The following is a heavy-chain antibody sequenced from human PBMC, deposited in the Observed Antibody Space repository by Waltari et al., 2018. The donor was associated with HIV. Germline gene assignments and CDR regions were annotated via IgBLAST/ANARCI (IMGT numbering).Heavy chain of an antibody. CDR2: INHTGST. J-gene: IGHJ4*02. Sequence: QVQLQQWGAGLLKPSETLSLTCAVSGGSFSGYYWSWIRQSPGKGLEWIGEINHTGSTNYNPSLKSRVTISIDTSKNQFSLKLSSATAADSAVYYCARAFSSSWGSGSYFYWGQGTLVNVSS. CDR3: ARAFSSSWGSGSYFY. CDR1: GGSFSGYY. D-gene: IGHD3-10*01. V-gene: IGHV4-34*01.